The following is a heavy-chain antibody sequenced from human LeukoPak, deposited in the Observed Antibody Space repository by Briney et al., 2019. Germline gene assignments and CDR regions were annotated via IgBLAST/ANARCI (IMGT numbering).Heavy chain of an antibody. Sequence: GASVKVSCKASGYTFTNYHIAWVRQAPGQGLEWMGWVSTNDGNTVYAQRLQGRVTMTTDTSTSTAYMELRSLRSDDTAVYYCARTYARYREKLDVWGQGTTVTVSS. D-gene: IGHD5-18*01. CDR1: GYTFTNYH. J-gene: IGHJ6*02. V-gene: IGHV1-18*01. CDR3: ARTYARYREKLDV. CDR2: VSTNDGNT.